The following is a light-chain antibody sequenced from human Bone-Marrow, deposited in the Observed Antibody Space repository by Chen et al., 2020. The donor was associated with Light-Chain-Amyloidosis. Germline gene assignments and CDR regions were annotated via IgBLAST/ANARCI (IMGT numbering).Light chain of an antibody. CDR2: DDS. V-gene: IGLV3-21*02. Sequence: SYVLTQPSSVSVAPGQTATIACGGNNIGSTSVHWYQQTPGQAPLLVVYDDSERPSGLPERLSGSKSGNPATLTIRRVEAGDEADYYCQVWDRSSDRPVFGGGTKLTVL. CDR3: QVWDRSSDRPV. J-gene: IGLJ3*02. CDR1: NIGSTS.